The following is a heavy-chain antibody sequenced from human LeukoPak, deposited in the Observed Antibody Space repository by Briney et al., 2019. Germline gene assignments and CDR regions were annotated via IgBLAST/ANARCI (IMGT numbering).Heavy chain of an antibody. J-gene: IGHJ3*02. D-gene: IGHD3-9*01. CDR1: GGSISSYY. CDR3: ARGYDILTGQVGAFDI. CDR2: IYTSGST. V-gene: IGHV4-4*07. Sequence: SETLSLTCTVSGGSISSYYWSWIRQPAGKGLEWIGRIYTSGSTNYNPSLKSRVTMSVDTSKNQFYLKLSSVTAADTAVYYCARGYDILTGQVGAFDIWGQGTMVTVSS.